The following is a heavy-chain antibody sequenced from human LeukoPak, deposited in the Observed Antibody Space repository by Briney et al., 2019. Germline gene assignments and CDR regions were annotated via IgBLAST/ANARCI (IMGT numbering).Heavy chain of an antibody. CDR1: GLTFSSYA. J-gene: IGHJ4*02. V-gene: IGHV3-23*01. D-gene: IGHD6-13*01. CDR2: VSGNGAGT. CDR3: AKRSGYSSNWIFDY. Sequence: GGSLRLSCAASGLTFSSYAMAWVRQAPGKGLEWVSGVSGNGAGTYYADFVKGRFSISRDNSKNTLYLQVNSLRAEDTAVYYCAKRSGYSSNWIFDYWGQGTLVTVSS.